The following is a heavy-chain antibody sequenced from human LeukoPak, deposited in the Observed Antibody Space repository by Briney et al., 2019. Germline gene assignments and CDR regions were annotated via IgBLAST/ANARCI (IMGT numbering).Heavy chain of an antibody. V-gene: IGHV4-34*01. CDR2: INHSGST. Sequence: SETLSLTCAVYGGSFSGYYWSWIRQPPGKGLEWIGEINHSGSTNYNPSLKSRVTISVDTSKNQFSLKPSSVTAADTAVYYCARFGSRGYSYGLWKSYYFDYWGQGTLVTVSS. D-gene: IGHD5-18*01. CDR3: ARFGSRGYSYGLWKSYYFDY. CDR1: GGSFSGYY. J-gene: IGHJ4*02.